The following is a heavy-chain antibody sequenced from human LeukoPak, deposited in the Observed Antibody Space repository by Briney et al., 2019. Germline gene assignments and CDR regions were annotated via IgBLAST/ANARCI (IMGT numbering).Heavy chain of an antibody. J-gene: IGHJ5*02. CDR2: IYYSGTT. V-gene: IGHV4-61*01. CDR3: ARVAPRGWIDP. CDR1: GASVTSGSHY. Sequence: SETLSLTCAVSGASVTSGSHYWAWIRQPPGQGLEWIGFIYYSGTTIYNPSLENRITMSLVTSKNQFSLRLNSVTAADTAIYYCARVAPRGWIDPWGQGTLVTVSS. D-gene: IGHD3-10*01.